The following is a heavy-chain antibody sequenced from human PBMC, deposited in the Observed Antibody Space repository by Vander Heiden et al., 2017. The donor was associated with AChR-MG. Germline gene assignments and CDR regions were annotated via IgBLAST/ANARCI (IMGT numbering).Heavy chain of an antibody. J-gene: IGHJ4*02. D-gene: IGHD2-15*01. CDR2: IYHSGST. CDR1: GGSISRGGYP. Sequence: QLQLQESGSGLVKPSQTLSLTCAVSGGSISRGGYPWRWTRHPPGKGLEWIGYIYHSGSTYYNPSLKSRVTISVDRSKSQFSLKLSSVTAADTAVYYCARGGYCSGGSCYFPYFDYWGQGTLVTVSS. CDR3: ARGGYCSGGSCYFPYFDY. V-gene: IGHV4-30-2*01.